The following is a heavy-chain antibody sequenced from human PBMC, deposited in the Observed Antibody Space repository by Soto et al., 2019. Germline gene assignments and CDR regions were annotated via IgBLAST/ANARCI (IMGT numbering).Heavy chain of an antibody. V-gene: IGHV4-59*01. CDR2: IYYSGST. D-gene: IGHD6-6*01. J-gene: IGHJ4*02. CDR1: VGSIISYY. CDR3: ARGSTSAARPSL. Sequence: LSLTCTVSVGSIISYYWSWIRQPPGKGLEWIGYIYYSGSTNYNPSLKSRVTISVDTSKNQFSLKLSSVTAADTAVYYCARGSTSAARPSLWGQGTLVTVSS.